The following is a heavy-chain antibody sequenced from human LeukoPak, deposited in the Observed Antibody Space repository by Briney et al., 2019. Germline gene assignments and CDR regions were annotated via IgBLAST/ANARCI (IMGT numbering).Heavy chain of an antibody. CDR1: GFTFSSYW. CDR3: ARDTDFWSGYPSFDY. D-gene: IGHD3-3*01. J-gene: IGHJ4*02. Sequence: GGSLRLSCAASGFTFSSYWMSWVRQAPGKGLEWVANIKQDGSEKYYVDSVKGRFTISRDNAKNSLYLQMNSLRAENTAVYYCARDTDFWSGYPSFDYWGQGTLVTVSS. CDR2: IKQDGSEK. V-gene: IGHV3-7*01.